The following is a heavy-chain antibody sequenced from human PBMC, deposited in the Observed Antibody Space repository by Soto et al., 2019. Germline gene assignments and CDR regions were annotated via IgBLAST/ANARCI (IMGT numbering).Heavy chain of an antibody. J-gene: IGHJ4*02. D-gene: IGHD3-3*01. Sequence: LSLTCTVSGGSISSGGYYWSWIRQHPGKGLEWIGYIYYSGSTYYNPSLKSRVTISVDTSKNQFSLKLSSVTAADTALYYCARSQGRIYDFWSGYSTGPFDYWGQGTLVTVSS. CDR1: GGSISSGGYY. CDR3: ARSQGRIYDFWSGYSTGPFDY. V-gene: IGHV4-31*03. CDR2: IYYSGST.